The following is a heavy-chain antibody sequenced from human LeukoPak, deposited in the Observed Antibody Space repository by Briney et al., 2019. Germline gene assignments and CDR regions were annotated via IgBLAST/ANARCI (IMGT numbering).Heavy chain of an antibody. CDR2: INHSGTT. J-gene: IGHJ6*03. CDR3: ASSRGYSSSLWYYYMDV. V-gene: IGHV4-34*01. Sequence: SETLSLTCAVYGGSFSGYYWSWIRQPPGKGLEWIGEINHSGTTNYNPSLKSRVTISIDTSKNQFSLKLSSVTAADTGVYYCASSRGYSSSLWYYYMDVWGKGTTVTVPS. CDR1: GGSFSGYY. D-gene: IGHD6-13*01.